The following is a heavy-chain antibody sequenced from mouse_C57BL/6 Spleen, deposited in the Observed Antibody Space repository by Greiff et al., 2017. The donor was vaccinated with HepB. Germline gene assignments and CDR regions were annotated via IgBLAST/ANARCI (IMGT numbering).Heavy chain of an antibody. V-gene: IGHV5-17*01. J-gene: IGHJ2*01. D-gene: IGHD2-12*01. Sequence: EVKLMESGGGLVKPGGSLKLSCAASGFTFSDYGMHWVRQAPEKGLEWVAYISSGSSTIYYADTVKGRFTISRDNAKNTLFLQMTSLRSEDTAMYYCARAGIRRFDYWGQGTTLTVSS. CDR3: ARAGIRRFDY. CDR2: ISSGSSTI. CDR1: GFTFSDYG.